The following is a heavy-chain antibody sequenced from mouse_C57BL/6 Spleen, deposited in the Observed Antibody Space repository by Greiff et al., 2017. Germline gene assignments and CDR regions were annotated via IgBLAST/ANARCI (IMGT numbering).Heavy chain of an antibody. Sequence: EVKLMESGGDLVKPGGSLKLSCAASGFTFSSYGMSWVRQTPDKRLEWVATISSGGSYTYYPDSVKGRFTISRDNAKNTLYLQMSSLKSEDTAMYYCARIYDYDVGYFDYWGQGTTLTVSS. J-gene: IGHJ2*01. CDR1: GFTFSSYG. V-gene: IGHV5-6*01. CDR3: ARIYDYDVGYFDY. D-gene: IGHD2-4*01. CDR2: ISSGGSYT.